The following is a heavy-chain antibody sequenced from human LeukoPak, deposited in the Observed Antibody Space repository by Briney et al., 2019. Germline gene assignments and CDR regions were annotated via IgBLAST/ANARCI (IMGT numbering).Heavy chain of an antibody. CDR1: GFTHSSYR. J-gene: IGHJ4*02. CDR3: ARDGLNYY. Sequence: GGPLRLFRASSGFTHSSYRMNWPREAPGKGLECVSYISTSSSTIYYADSVKGRFTISRDNAKNSLYLQMNSLRAEDTAVYNCARDGLNYYWGQGTLVTVSS. CDR2: ISTSSSTI. V-gene: IGHV3-48*04.